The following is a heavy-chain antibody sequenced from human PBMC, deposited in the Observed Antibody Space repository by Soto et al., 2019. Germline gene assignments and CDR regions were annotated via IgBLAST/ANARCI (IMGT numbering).Heavy chain of an antibody. CDR1: GFTVSSNY. CDR3: ARGRPGGYSYGLYYFDY. D-gene: IGHD5-18*01. V-gene: IGHV3-53*01. Sequence: GGSLRLSCAASGFTVSSNYMSWVRQAPGKGLEWVSVIYSGGSTYYADSVKGRFTISRDNSKNTLYLQMNSLRAEDTAVYYCARGRPGGYSYGLYYFDYWGQGTLVTVSS. J-gene: IGHJ4*02. CDR2: IYSGGST.